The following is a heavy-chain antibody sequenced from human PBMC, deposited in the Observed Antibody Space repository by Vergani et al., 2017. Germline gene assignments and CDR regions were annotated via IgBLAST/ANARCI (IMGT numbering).Heavy chain of an antibody. D-gene: IGHD4-17*01. Sequence: ESGGGLVKPGGSLRLSCAASGFTFSDYYMSWIRQAPGKALEWLALIYWDDDKRYSPSLKSRLTITKDTSKNQVVLTMTNMDPVDTATYYCALHDYGDYGGGPAYWGQGTLVTVSS. CDR1: GFTFSDYY. V-gene: IGHV2-5*08. CDR2: IYWDDDK. CDR3: ALHDYGDYGGGPAY. J-gene: IGHJ4*02.